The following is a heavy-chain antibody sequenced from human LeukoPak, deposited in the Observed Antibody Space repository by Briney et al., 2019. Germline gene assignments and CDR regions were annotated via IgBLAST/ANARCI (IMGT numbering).Heavy chain of an antibody. V-gene: IGHV3-33*01. CDR3: ARLGSSWSFDY. CDR2: IWYDGSNK. D-gene: IGHD6-13*01. Sequence: GGSLRLSCAAPGFTFSSFGIYWVRQAPGKGLEWVAVIWYDGSNKYYADSVKGRFTISRDNSQNTLYLQMNSLRAEDTAVYYCARLGSSWSFDYWGQGTLVTVSP. J-gene: IGHJ4*02. CDR1: GFTFSSFG.